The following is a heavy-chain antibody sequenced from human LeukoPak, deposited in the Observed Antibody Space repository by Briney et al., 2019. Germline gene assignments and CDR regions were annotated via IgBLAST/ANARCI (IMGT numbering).Heavy chain of an antibody. J-gene: IGHJ6*03. Sequence: EASVKVSCKASGYTFTGYYMHWVRQAPGQGLEWMGIINPSGGSTSYAQKFQGRVTMTRDTSTSTVYMELSSLRSEDTAVYYCARDLVGGEWMVRRSYYYMDVWGKGTTVTVSS. D-gene: IGHD3-10*01. CDR2: INPSGGST. CDR1: GYTFTGYY. V-gene: IGHV1-46*01. CDR3: ARDLVGGEWMVRRSYYYMDV.